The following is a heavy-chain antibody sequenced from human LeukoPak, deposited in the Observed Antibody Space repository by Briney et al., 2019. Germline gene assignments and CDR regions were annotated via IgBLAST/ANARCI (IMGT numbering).Heavy chain of an antibody. CDR1: GFTFSSYG. J-gene: IGHJ6*03. CDR2: ISGSGGST. Sequence: PGGSLRLSCAASGFTFSSYGVTWVRQAPGKGLEWVSAISGSGGSTYYADSVKGRFTISRDNAKNSLYLQMNSLRAEDTAVYYCARLHDYAHYYYMDVWGKGTTVTVSS. V-gene: IGHV3-23*01. CDR3: ARLHDYAHYYYMDV. D-gene: IGHD4-17*01.